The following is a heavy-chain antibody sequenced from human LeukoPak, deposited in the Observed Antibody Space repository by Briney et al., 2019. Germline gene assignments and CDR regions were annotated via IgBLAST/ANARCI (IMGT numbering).Heavy chain of an antibody. CDR1: GGSISSYY. J-gene: IGHJ4*02. CDR2: IYTSGST. D-gene: IGHD3-22*01. CDR3: ASTKFHYDSRGHYYVLFY. V-gene: IGHV4-4*07. Sequence: SSETLSLTCTVSGGSISSYYWSWIRQPAGKGLEWIGRIYTSGSTNYNPSLKSRVTMSVDTSKNQFSLKLSSVTAADTAVYYCASTKFHYDSRGHYYVLFYWGQGTLVTVSS.